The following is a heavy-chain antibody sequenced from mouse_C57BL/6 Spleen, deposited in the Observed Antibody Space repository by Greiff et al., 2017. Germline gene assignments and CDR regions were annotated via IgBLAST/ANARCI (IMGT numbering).Heavy chain of an antibody. J-gene: IGHJ2*01. CDR2: IRNKANGYTT. CDR3: ASYYYGSSYYFDY. CDR1: GFTFTDYY. D-gene: IGHD1-1*01. V-gene: IGHV7-3*01. Sequence: VQLKESGGGLVQPGGSLSLSCAASGFTFTDYYMSWVRQPPGKALEWLGFIRNKANGYTTEYSASVKGRFTISRDNSQSILYLQMNALRAEDSATYYCASYYYGSSYYFDYWGQGTTLTVSS.